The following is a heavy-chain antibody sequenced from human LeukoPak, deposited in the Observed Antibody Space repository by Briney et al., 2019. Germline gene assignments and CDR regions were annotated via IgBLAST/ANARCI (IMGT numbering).Heavy chain of an antibody. V-gene: IGHV3-53*01. CDR2: IYSGGST. CDR3: ARDRGYYDSSGYPPFDY. CDR1: GFTFSSYW. D-gene: IGHD3-22*01. J-gene: IGHJ4*02. Sequence: PGGSLRLSCAASGFTFSSYWMSWVRQAPGKGLEWVSVIYSGGSTYYADSVKGRFTISRDNSKNTLYLQMNSLRAEDTAVYYCARDRGYYDSSGYPPFDYWGQGTLVTVSS.